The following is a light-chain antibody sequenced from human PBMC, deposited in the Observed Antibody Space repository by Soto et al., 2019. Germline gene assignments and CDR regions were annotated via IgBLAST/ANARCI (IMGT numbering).Light chain of an antibody. CDR2: KAS. CDR1: QTISSW. Sequence: DIQMTQSPSTLSGSVGDRVTITCRASQTISSWLAWYQQKPGKAPKLLIYKASTLKSGVRSMLSGSGSGTEFNLTVSSLQPDDFATYYCQHYNSDSEAFGQGTKVELK. V-gene: IGKV1-5*03. CDR3: QHYNSDSEA. J-gene: IGKJ1*01.